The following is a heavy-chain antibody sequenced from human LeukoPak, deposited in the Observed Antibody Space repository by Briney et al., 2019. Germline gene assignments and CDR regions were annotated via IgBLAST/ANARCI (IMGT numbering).Heavy chain of an antibody. D-gene: IGHD6-19*01. J-gene: IGHJ6*02. V-gene: IGHV5-51*01. CDR3: ARHRTKAVGPGYHFYAMDV. CDR2: IYPDDSDT. Sequence: GESLKISCKGSGYSFSGYWVAWVRQMPGRGLEWMGIIYPDDSDTRYSPSFQGQVTISADKSINTAYLQWSSLKASDTTMYYCARHRTKAVGPGYHFYAMDVWGQGTTVTVSS. CDR1: GYSFSGYW.